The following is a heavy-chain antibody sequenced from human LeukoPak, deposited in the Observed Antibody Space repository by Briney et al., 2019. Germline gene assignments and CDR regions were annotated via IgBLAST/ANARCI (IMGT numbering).Heavy chain of an antibody. D-gene: IGHD4-17*01. V-gene: IGHV1-18*01. J-gene: IGHJ5*02. CDR3: ARSFRTTVTHNWFDP. Sequence: ASVKVSCKASGYTFTSYGISWVRQAPGQGLEWMGWISAYNGNTNYAQKLQGRVTMTTDTSTSTAYMELRSLRSDDSAVYYCARSFRTTVTHNWFDPWGQGTLVTVSS. CDR1: GYTFTSYG. CDR2: ISAYNGNT.